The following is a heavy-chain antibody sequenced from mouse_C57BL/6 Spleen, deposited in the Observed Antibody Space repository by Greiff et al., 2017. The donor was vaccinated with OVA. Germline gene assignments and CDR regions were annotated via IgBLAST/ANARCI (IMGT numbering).Heavy chain of an antibody. V-gene: IGHV5-16*01. D-gene: IGHD1-1*01. CDR3: ARVHSSSYEWYFDV. Sequence: EVQVVESEGGLVQPGSSMKLSCTASGFTFSDYYMAWVRQVPEKGLEWVANINSDGSSTYYLDSLKSRFIFSKDNAKNILYLQMSSLKSEDTATYYCARVHSSSYEWYFDVWGTGTTVTVSS. CDR2: INSDGSST. J-gene: IGHJ1*03. CDR1: GFTFSDYY.